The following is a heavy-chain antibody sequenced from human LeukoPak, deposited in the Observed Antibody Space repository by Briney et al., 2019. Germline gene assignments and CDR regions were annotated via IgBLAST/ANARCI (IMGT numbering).Heavy chain of an antibody. D-gene: IGHD1-26*01. J-gene: IGHJ4*02. Sequence: GASVKVSCKASGYTFTSYGISWVRQAPGQGLEWMGWISAYNGNTNYAQKLQGRVTMTTDTSTSTAYMELRSLRSDDTAVYYCARVRWDSGSPGDDYWGQGTLVTVSS. CDR2: ISAYNGNT. V-gene: IGHV1-18*01. CDR1: GYTFTSYG. CDR3: ARVRWDSGSPGDDY.